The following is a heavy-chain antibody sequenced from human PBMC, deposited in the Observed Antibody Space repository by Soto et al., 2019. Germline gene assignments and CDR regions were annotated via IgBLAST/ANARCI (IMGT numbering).Heavy chain of an antibody. CDR2: IKQDGSVT. D-gene: IGHD2-2*01. J-gene: IGHJ3*02. CDR1: GFTFNTYW. CDR3: ARDPDIVIAYVAYDAFDM. V-gene: IGHV3-7*03. Sequence: GGSLRLSCTASGFTFNTYWMNWVRQAPGKGLEWVANIKQDGSVTSYVDSVKGRFTISRDNAKDSLYLQMSNLRVEDTAVYYCARDPDIVIAYVAYDAFDMWGQGTMVTVSS.